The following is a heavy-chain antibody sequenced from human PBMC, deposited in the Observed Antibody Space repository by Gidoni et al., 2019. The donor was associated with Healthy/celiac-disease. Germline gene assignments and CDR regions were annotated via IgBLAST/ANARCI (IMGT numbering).Heavy chain of an antibody. J-gene: IGHJ4*02. CDR3: ARESVGTPFDY. CDR1: GFTFSDYY. Sequence: QVQLVESGGGLVKPGGSLRLSCAASGFTFSDYYMSWIRQAPGKGLEWVSYISSSSSYTNYADSVKGRFTISRDNAKNSLYRQMNSLRAEDTAVYYCARESVGTPFDYWGQGTLVTVSS. V-gene: IGHV3-11*05. CDR2: ISSSSSYT. D-gene: IGHD1-1*01.